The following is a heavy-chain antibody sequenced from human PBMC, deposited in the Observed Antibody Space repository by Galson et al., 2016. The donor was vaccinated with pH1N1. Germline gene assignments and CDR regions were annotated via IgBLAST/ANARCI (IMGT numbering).Heavy chain of an antibody. J-gene: IGHJ5*01. CDR2: IYYSGST. CDR3: ARDSSALGIDS. Sequence: TLSLTCTVSGDSISSGGYYWRWIRQYPGRGLEWIGFIYYSGSTYYNPSLKSRVTISVGTSKNEFSLNLSSVTAADTAVYYCARDSSALGIDSWGQGTLVIVSS. V-gene: IGHV4-31*03. D-gene: IGHD3-10*01. CDR1: GDSISSGGYY.